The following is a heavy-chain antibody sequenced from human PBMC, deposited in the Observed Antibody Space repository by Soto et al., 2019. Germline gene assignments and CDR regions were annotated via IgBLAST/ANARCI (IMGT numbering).Heavy chain of an antibody. CDR2: IDIGGNT. D-gene: IGHD2-2*01. CDR3: ARGRGSTGYLGREHYFDY. CDR1: GFSVTNNY. J-gene: IGHJ4*02. V-gene: IGHV3-66*01. Sequence: EVQVVESGGGLVQPGGSLRLSCAASGFSVTNNYRTWVRKAPGKGLEGVSIIDIGGNTYYADSVKDRFTISRDNSRNTLYLHMDSLRAEDTAVYYCARGRGSTGYLGREHYFDYWGQGTLVTVSP.